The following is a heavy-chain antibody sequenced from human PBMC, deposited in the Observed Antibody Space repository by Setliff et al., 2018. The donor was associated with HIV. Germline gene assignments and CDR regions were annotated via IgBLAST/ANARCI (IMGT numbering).Heavy chain of an antibody. J-gene: IGHJ6*02. V-gene: IGHV4-38-2*01. Sequence: SETLSLTCAVSNYSISSAYYWGWIRHPPGKGLEWIGSIYHSGSTYYNPSLKSRVTISVDTSKNQFSLKLSAVTAADTAVYYCARRPAGAVAGGYGMDVWGQGTTVTVSS. CDR2: IYHSGST. CDR3: ARRPAGAVAGGYGMDV. CDR1: NYSISSAYY. D-gene: IGHD6-19*01.